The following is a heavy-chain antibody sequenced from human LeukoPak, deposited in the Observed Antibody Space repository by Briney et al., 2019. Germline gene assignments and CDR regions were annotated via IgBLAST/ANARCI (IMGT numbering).Heavy chain of an antibody. J-gene: IGHJ5*02. CDR3: ARAVDDYSNHWFDP. CDR1: GYTFTGYY. D-gene: IGHD4-11*01. V-gene: IGHV1-2*02. Sequence: ASVNVSCKASGYTFTGYYMHWVRQAPGQGLEWMGWINPNSGGTNYAQKFQGRVTMTRDTSISTAYMELSRLRSDDTAVYYCARAVDDYSNHWFDPWGQGTLVTVSS. CDR2: INPNSGGT.